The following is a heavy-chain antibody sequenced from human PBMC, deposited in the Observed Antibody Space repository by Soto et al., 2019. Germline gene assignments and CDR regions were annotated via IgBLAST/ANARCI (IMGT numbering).Heavy chain of an antibody. CDR2: INHSGST. V-gene: IGHV4-34*01. Sequence: SETLSLTCAVYGGSFSGYYWSWIRQPPGKGLEWIGEINHSGSTNYNPSLKSRVTISVDTSKNQLSMKLSSVTAADTAVYYCARGSIAARRVYYYYYMDVWGKGTTVTVSS. D-gene: IGHD6-6*01. CDR1: GGSFSGYY. CDR3: ARGSIAARRVYYYYYMDV. J-gene: IGHJ6*03.